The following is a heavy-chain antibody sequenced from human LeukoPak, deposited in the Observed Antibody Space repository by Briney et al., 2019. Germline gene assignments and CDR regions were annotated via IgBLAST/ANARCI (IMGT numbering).Heavy chain of an antibody. J-gene: IGHJ6*02. Sequence: SETLSLTCTVSGGSISSYYWSWIRQPPGKGLEWIGYIYYSGSTNYNPSLKSRVTISVDTSENQFSLKLSSVTAADTAVYYCARVRHTSYYYYGMDVWGQGTTVTVSS. CDR2: IYYSGST. CDR3: ARVRHTSYYYYGMDV. CDR1: GGSISSYY. V-gene: IGHV4-59*01.